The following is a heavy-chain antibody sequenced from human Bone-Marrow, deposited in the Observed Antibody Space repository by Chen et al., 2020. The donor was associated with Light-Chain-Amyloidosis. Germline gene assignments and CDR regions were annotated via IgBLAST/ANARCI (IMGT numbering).Heavy chain of an antibody. V-gene: IGHV3-15*05. CDR2: IKGKSDGERT. Sequence: DVQLQTSGGGPVEPGGSIRLACEASGFSFSDAWMDWVRQAPGKGLEWVARIKGKSDGERTDYAAPVKGRFIVSRDDSRNMLFLQMNSLETEDTGVYYCATRGGYWGPGTRVTVSS. CDR1: GFSFSDAW. D-gene: IGHD3-10*01. J-gene: IGHJ4*02. CDR3: ATRGGY.